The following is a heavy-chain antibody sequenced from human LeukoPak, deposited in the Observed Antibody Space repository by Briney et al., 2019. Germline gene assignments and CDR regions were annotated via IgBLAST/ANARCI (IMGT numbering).Heavy chain of an antibody. V-gene: IGHV3-48*04. CDR1: GFTFSGYS. CDR2: ISSGSGTM. J-gene: IGHJ4*02. Sequence: PGGSLRLSCAASGFTFSGYSMNWVRQAPGKGLEWVSYISSGSGTMYYADSVEGRFTISRDNAKNSLYLQMNSLRAEDTAVYYCAKVRWGSDNALDSWGQGTLVTGSS. D-gene: IGHD3-16*01. CDR3: AKVRWGSDNALDS.